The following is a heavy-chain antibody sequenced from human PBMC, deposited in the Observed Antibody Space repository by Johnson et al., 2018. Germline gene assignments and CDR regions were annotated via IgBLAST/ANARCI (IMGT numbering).Heavy chain of an antibody. CDR1: GFTFSSYA. Sequence: VQLVESGGGVVQPGRSLRLSCAASGFTFSSYAMHWVRQAPGKGLEWVANIKQDGSEKYYVDSVKGRFTISRDNAKNSLYLQMNSLRAEDTAVYYCARDDYRVYCSGGSCYFSYDAFDIWGQGTMVTVSS. CDR3: ARDDYRVYCSGGSCYFSYDAFDI. V-gene: IGHV3-7*01. J-gene: IGHJ3*02. CDR2: IKQDGSEK. D-gene: IGHD2-15*01.